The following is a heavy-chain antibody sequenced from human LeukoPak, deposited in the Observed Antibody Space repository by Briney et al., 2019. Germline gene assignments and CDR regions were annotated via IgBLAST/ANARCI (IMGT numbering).Heavy chain of an antibody. CDR2: IYYSGST. D-gene: IGHD1-26*01. J-gene: IGHJ4*02. Sequence: SETLSLTCTVSGGSISSSSYYWGWIRQPPGKGLEWIGSIYYSGSTYYNPSLKSRVTISVDTSKNQFSLKLSSVTAADTAVYYCARDTGELYWGQGTLVTVSS. V-gene: IGHV4-39*07. CDR3: ARDTGELY. CDR1: GGSISSSSYY.